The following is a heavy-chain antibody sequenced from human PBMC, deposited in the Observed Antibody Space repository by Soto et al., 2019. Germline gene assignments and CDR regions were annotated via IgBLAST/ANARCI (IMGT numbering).Heavy chain of an antibody. CDR1: GYTFTGYY. CDR3: ARAYSRIQLWFYIFDY. CDR2: INPNSGGT. Sequence: VKVSCKASGYTFTGYYMHWVRQAPGQGLEWMGWINPNSGGTNYAQKFQGRVTMTRDTSISTAYMELSRLRSDDTAVYYCARAYSRIQLWFYIFDYWGQGTLVTVSS. D-gene: IGHD5-18*01. V-gene: IGHV1-2*02. J-gene: IGHJ4*02.